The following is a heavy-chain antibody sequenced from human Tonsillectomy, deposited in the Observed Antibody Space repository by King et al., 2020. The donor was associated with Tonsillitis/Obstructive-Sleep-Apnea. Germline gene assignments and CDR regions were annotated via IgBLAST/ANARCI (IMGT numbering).Heavy chain of an antibody. CDR3: ARGLLDYDFWSAYAFDS. D-gene: IGHD3-3*01. V-gene: IGHV4-34*01. J-gene: IGHJ5*01. CDR1: AGSFSGYY. Sequence: VQLQQWGAGLLKPSETLSLTCAVYAGSFSGYYWTWIRQPPGKGLEWIGEINHSGSTNYNPSLKSRVTISVDTSKSHFSLKLTSVTAADTAVYYCARGLLDYDFWSAYAFDSWGQGALVTVSS. CDR2: INHSGST.